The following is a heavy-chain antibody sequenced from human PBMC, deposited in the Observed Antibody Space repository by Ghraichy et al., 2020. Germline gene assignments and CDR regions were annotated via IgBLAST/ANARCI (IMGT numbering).Heavy chain of an antibody. CDR2: ISAYNGNT. CDR1: GYTFTSYG. CDR3: ARSAGYCSGGSCYLALKAFDY. J-gene: IGHJ4*02. D-gene: IGHD2-15*01. V-gene: IGHV1-18*01. Sequence: ASVKVSCKASGYTFTSYGISWVRQAPGQGLEWMGWISAYNGNTNYAQKLQGRVTMTTDTSTSTAYMELRSLRSDDTAVYYCARSAGYCSGGSCYLALKAFDYWGQGTLVTVSS.